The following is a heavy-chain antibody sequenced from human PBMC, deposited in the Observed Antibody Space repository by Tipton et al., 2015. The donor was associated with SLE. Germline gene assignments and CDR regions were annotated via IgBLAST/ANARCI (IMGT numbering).Heavy chain of an antibody. CDR3: ARHFSGSYSFDY. D-gene: IGHD1-26*01. Sequence: TLSLTCSVSGGSITSDFWSWIRQPAGRGVEWGGQIDGSGGTSYNPSLKSRVTISVDTSKNQFSLKLSSVTAADTAIYYCARHFSGSYSFDYWGQGKLVTVSS. V-gene: IGHV4-4*07. CDR2: IDGSGGT. J-gene: IGHJ4*02. CDR1: GGSITSDF.